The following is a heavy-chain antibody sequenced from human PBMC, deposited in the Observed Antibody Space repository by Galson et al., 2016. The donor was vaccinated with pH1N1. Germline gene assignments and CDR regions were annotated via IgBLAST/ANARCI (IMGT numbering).Heavy chain of an antibody. D-gene: IGHD3-16*01. CDR3: ARARKITRQTFWATADALRGGSGRFDY. CDR1: GGSISTSNFY. J-gene: IGHJ4*02. CDR2: IYYSGST. V-gene: IGHV4-39*07. Sequence: ETLSLTCTVSGGSISTSNFYWGWIRQSPGKGLEWIGNIYYSGSTYYNPSLKSRVTISVDTSKKQFSLNLNSVTAADTAVYYCARARKITRQTFWATADALRGGSGRFDYWGQGTAVTVSS.